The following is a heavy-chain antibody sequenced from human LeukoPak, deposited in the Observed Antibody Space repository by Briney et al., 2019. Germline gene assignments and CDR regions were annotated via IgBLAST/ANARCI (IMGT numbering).Heavy chain of an antibody. D-gene: IGHD6-19*01. V-gene: IGHV1-2*02. Sequence: ASVKVSCKASGYTFTGYYMHWVRQAPGQGLEWMGWINPNSGGTNYAQKFQGRVTMTRNTSISTAYMELSSLRSEDTAVYYCARGRIAVAGGKRRYYYGMDVWGQGTTVTVSS. CDR1: GYTFTGYY. CDR3: ARGRIAVAGGKRRYYYGMDV. J-gene: IGHJ6*02. CDR2: INPNSGGT.